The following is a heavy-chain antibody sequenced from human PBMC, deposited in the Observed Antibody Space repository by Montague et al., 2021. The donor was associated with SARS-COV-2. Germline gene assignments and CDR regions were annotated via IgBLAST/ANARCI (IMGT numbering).Heavy chain of an antibody. J-gene: IGHJ5*01. V-gene: IGHV4-59*12. CDR1: GGAMSSYY. Sequence: SETLSLTCTVSGGAMSSYYWSWIRQPPGKGLEWIGYIYYSGSTNXNPSLKSRVTIPVDTSKNQFSLKLSSVTAADTAVYYCARLGWSRGRHRRGFDSWGQGTLVTVSS. CDR3: ARLGWSRGRHRRGFDS. D-gene: IGHD3-3*01. CDR2: IYYSGST.